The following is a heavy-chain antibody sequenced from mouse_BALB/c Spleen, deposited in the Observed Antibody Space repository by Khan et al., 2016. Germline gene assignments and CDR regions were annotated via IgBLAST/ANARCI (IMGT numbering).Heavy chain of an antibody. CDR1: GYTFADYE. D-gene: IGHD2-5*01. V-gene: IGHV1-15*01. CDR2: IHPGSGGT. J-gene: IGHJ3*01. Sequence: QVQLKESGAELVRPGASVKLSCKALGYTFADYEMHWVKQTPVHGLEWIGVIHPGSGGTAYNHKFEGKATLTADKSSSTAYMELSSLTAEDSGDYYCTSLVTHWGQGTMVTGSA. CDR3: TSLVTH.